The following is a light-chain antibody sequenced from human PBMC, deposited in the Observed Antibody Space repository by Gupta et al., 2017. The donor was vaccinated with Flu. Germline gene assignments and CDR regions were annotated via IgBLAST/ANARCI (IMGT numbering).Light chain of an antibody. CDR3: SSTDSSGNQV. V-gene: IGLV3-10*01. Sequence: PGQTARITCAGDALPKKYAYWYKQKSGPAPVLFSEEDSKRPSGIPERCSGASSGTMDTLNISGAQVEDEAYYYCSSTDSSGNQVFGGGTKLTVL. J-gene: IGLJ2*01. CDR1: ALPKKY. CDR2: EDS.